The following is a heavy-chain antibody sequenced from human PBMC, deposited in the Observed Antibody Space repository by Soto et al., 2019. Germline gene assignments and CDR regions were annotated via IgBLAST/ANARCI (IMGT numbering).Heavy chain of an antibody. CDR3: AREMHAGFNHYFDP. D-gene: IGHD1-26*01. CDR1: VVYVTSYH. CDR2: TAYTGNT. Sequence: SETLSLTCVFSVVYVTSYHWSCIRHFPGKCLEWIAYTAYTGNTNYNPSLKSRVTISIETTKKQLSLKLTSMTATDTAVYYCAREMHAGFNHYFDPWGEGTPVKVSS. V-gene: IGHV4-59*02. J-gene: IGHJ5*02.